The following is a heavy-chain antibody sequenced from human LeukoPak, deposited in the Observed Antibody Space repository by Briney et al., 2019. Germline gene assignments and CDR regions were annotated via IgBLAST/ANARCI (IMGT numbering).Heavy chain of an antibody. D-gene: IGHD6-13*01. J-gene: IGHJ4*02. V-gene: IGHV1-69*05. CDR1: GGTFSSYA. CDR3: ARVPIIAAGGEFDY. CDR2: IIPTFGTA. Sequence: SVKVSCKASGGTFSSYAISWVRQAPGQGLEWMGRIIPTFGTANYAQKFQGRVTITTDESTSTAYMELSSLRSEDTVVYYCARVPIIAAGGEFDYWGQGTLVTVSS.